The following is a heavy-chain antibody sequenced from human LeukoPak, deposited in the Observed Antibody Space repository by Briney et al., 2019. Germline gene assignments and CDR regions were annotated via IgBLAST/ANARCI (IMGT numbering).Heavy chain of an antibody. V-gene: IGHV4-30-4*01. J-gene: IGHJ4*02. D-gene: IGHD2-2*01. CDR3: ARVKGPRNRIVVVPAAHFDY. CDR1: GGSISSGDYY. Sequence: SQTLSLTCTVSGGSISSGDYYWSWIRQPPGKGLEWIGYIYYSGSTCYNPSLKSRVTISVDTSKNQFSLKLSSVTAADTAVYYCARVKGPRNRIVVVPAAHFDYWGQGTLVTVSS. CDR2: IYYSGST.